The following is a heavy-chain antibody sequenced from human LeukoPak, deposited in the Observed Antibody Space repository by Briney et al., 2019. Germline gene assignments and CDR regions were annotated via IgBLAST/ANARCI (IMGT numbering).Heavy chain of an antibody. CDR2: IYHSGST. Sequence: SETLSLTCAVSGGSISSGGYSWSWIRQPPGKGLEWIGYIYHSGSTYYNPSLKSRVTISVDRSKNQFSLKLSSVTAADTAAYYCARDYDGAFDIWGQGTMVTVSS. D-gene: IGHD5-12*01. V-gene: IGHV4-30-2*01. J-gene: IGHJ3*02. CDR3: ARDYDGAFDI. CDR1: GGSISSGGYS.